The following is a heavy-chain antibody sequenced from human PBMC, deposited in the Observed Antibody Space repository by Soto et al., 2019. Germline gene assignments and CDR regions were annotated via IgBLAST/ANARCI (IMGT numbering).Heavy chain of an antibody. J-gene: IGHJ4*02. CDR3: VKSTGNTIRITIFGVAPGPYYFDY. CDR2: ISSNGGST. Sequence: GGSLRLAXSASGFTFSSYAMHWVRQAPGKGLEYVSAISSNGGSTYSADSAKARFTISRDNSKNTLHLQRSSLRAEDTAVYYCVKSTGNTIRITIFGVAPGPYYFDYWGQGTLVTVSS. D-gene: IGHD3-3*01. CDR1: GFTFSSYA. V-gene: IGHV3-64D*06.